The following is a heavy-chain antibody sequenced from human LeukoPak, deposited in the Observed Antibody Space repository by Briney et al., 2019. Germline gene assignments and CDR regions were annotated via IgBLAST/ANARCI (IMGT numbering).Heavy chain of an antibody. V-gene: IGHV3-66*01. CDR2: IYSGGST. D-gene: IGHD2-2*01. Sequence: GGSLRLSCAASGFTFSSNYMSWVRQAPGKGLEWVSVIYSGGSTYYADSVKGRFTISRDKSKNTLYLQMNSLRAEDTAVYYCARGEWVAPAAQDAFDIWGQGTMVTVSS. J-gene: IGHJ3*02. CDR3: ARGEWVAPAAQDAFDI. CDR1: GFTFSSNY.